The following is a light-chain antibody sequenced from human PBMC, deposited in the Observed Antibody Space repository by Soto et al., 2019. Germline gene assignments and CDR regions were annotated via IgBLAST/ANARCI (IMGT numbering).Light chain of an antibody. J-gene: IGLJ1*01. CDR2: DVS. CDR1: SSDVGGYNY. Sequence: QSALTQPASVSGSPGQSITISCTGTSSDVGGYNYVSWYQQHPGKAPKLMIYDVSNRPSGVSNRFSDSKSGNTASLTISGLQAEDEADYYCSSYTSSSILYVFGNGTKMTVL. CDR3: SSYTSSSILYV. V-gene: IGLV2-14*01.